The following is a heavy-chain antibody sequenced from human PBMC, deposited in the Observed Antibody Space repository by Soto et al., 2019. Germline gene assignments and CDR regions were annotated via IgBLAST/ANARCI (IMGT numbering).Heavy chain of an antibody. CDR2: MDPNSGST. D-gene: IGHD3-3*01. Sequence: ASVKVSCKASGYTFTSYDINWVRQAPGQGLEWLGWMDPNSGSTGYAQNFQGRVTMTRNISINTAHMELSSLRSEDTAEYNCAGEREFNFWRKGLGVWGQGSTVTVAS. CDR1: GYTFTSYD. V-gene: IGHV1-8*01. CDR3: AGEREFNFWRKGLGV. J-gene: IGHJ6*02.